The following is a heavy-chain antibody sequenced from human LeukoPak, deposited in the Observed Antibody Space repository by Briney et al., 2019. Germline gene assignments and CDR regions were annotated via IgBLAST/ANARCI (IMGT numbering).Heavy chain of an antibody. CDR1: GFTFSNYA. D-gene: IGHD3-10*01. Sequence: GGSLRLSCAASGFTFSNYAMNWVRQAPGKGLEWVSGISGGGHSPYYADSVKGRFTISRDNSKNTLYLQMNSLRAEDTAVYYCARDESMVRGVIITPPYFDYWGQGTLVTVSS. CDR3: ARDESMVRGVIITPPYFDY. CDR2: ISGGGHSP. J-gene: IGHJ4*02. V-gene: IGHV3-23*01.